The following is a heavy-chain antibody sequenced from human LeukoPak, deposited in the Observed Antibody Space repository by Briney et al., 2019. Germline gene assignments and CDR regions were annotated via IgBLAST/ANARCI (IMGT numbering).Heavy chain of an antibody. CDR3: ARDSGPGIAAAGTPVLGMDV. Sequence: SETLSLTCTVSGGSISSYYWSWIRQPPGKGLEWIGYIYYRGSTNYNPSLKSRVTISVDTSKNQFSLKLSSVTAADTAVYYCARDSGPGIAAAGTPVLGMDVWGQGTTVTVSS. D-gene: IGHD6-13*01. J-gene: IGHJ6*02. CDR2: IYYRGST. V-gene: IGHV4-59*01. CDR1: GGSISSYY.